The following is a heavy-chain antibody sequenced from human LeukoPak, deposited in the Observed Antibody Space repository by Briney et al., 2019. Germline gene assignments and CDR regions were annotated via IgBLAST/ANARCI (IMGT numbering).Heavy chain of an antibody. V-gene: IGHV4-4*07. D-gene: IGHD1-20*01. J-gene: IGHJ5*02. CDR2: IYTSGST. CDR1: GGSISSYY. Sequence: SETLSLTCTVSGGSISSYYWSWIRQPAGKGLEWIGRIYTSGSTNYNPSLKSRVTMSVDTSKNQFSLKLSSVTAADTAVYYCARFRPGRITGTGLIFNWFDPWGQGTLVTVSS. CDR3: ARFRPGRITGTGLIFNWFDP.